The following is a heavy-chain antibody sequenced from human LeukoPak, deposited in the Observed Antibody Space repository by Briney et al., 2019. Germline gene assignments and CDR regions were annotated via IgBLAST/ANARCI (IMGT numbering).Heavy chain of an antibody. CDR2: IYSGGST. Sequence: GGSLRLSCAASGFTVSSNYMSWVRQAPGKGLEWVSVIYSGGSTYYADSVKGRFTISRDNSKNTLYLQMNSLRAEDTAVYYCARGRGSGWYGAFDHWGQGTLVTVSS. CDR1: GFTVSSNY. CDR3: ARGRGSGWYGAFDH. V-gene: IGHV3-66*01. D-gene: IGHD6-19*01. J-gene: IGHJ4*02.